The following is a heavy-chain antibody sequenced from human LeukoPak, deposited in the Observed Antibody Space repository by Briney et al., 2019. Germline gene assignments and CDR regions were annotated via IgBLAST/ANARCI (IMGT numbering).Heavy chain of an antibody. D-gene: IGHD2-15*01. Sequence: GGSLRLSCAASGFTFGSYSMNWVRQAPGKGPEWVSSITSGSTYIYYADSVKGRFTISRDNAKNSLYLQMNSLRAEDTALYYCARVHGGFYYMDVWGKGTTVTVSS. CDR3: ARVHGGFYYMDV. J-gene: IGHJ6*03. V-gene: IGHV3-21*01. CDR1: GFTFGSYS. CDR2: ITSGSTYI.